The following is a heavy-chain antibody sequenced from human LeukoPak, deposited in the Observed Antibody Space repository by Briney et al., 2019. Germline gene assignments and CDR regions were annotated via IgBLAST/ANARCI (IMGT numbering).Heavy chain of an antibody. CDR2: INPSGGST. V-gene: IGHV1-46*01. D-gene: IGHD2-2*01. Sequence: ASVKVSCKASGYTFTSYAMNWARQAPGQGLEWMGIINPSGGSTSYAQKFQGRVTMTRDMSTSTAYLQWSSLKASDTAMYYCARPDPSTNVAFDIWGQGTMVTVSS. CDR1: GYTFTSYA. J-gene: IGHJ3*02. CDR3: ARPDPSTNVAFDI.